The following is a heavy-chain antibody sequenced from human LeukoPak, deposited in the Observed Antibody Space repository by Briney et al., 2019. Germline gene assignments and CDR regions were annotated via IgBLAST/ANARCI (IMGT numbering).Heavy chain of an antibody. J-gene: IGHJ6*02. CDR2: LNGDGSST. CDR3: ARDSRYSMEV. V-gene: IGHV3-74*01. Sequence: PGGSLRLSCAASGFTHRSYWMHWVRPAPGKGLVWVSRLNGDGSSTNYADSVKGRFTISRDNAKNTLYLQMNSLRADDTAVYYCARDSRYSMEVWGQGTTVTVSS. CDR1: GFTHRSYW.